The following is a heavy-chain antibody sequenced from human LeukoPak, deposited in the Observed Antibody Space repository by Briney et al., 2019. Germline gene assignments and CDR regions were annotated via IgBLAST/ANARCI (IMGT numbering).Heavy chain of an antibody. Sequence: PGGSLRLSCAASGFTFSSYGMHWVRQAPGKGLEWVAVISYDGSNKYYADSVKGRFTISRDNSKNTLYLQMNSLRAEDTAVYYCANLIVGATQQRFDYWGQGTLVTVSS. CDR1: GFTFSSYG. CDR3: ANLIVGATQQRFDY. CDR2: ISYDGSNK. D-gene: IGHD1-26*01. V-gene: IGHV3-30*18. J-gene: IGHJ4*02.